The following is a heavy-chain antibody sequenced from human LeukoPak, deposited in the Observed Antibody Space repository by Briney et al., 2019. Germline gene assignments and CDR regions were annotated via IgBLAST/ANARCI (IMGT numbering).Heavy chain of an antibody. CDR2: ISSNGGST. D-gene: IGHD6-13*01. CDR3: AKDAHFGAAAGYYFDY. CDR1: GFTFSGYW. Sequence: GSLRLSCAASGFTFSGYWMYWVRQAPGNGLEYVSAISSNGGSTYYANSVKGRFTISRDNSKNTLYLQMGSLRAEDTAVYYCAKDAHFGAAAGYYFDYWGQGTLVTVSS. V-gene: IGHV3-64*01. J-gene: IGHJ4*02.